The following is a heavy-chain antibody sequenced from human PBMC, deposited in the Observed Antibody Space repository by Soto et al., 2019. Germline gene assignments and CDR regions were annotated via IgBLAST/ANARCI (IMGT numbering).Heavy chain of an antibody. CDR1: RYTFTSYP. Sequence: GASVKVACKASRYTFTSYPIHSVLHSPGQRPELMGCINTGKGNTRYSQKFQGRVTFARDTLATTVYLELSSLKSEDTAVYYCAREWPVVPRSFFDYCGKGYRVTVSS. J-gene: IGHJ4*02. CDR2: INTGKGNT. D-gene: IGHD2-8*01. CDR3: AREWPVVPRSFFDY. V-gene: IGHV1-3*04.